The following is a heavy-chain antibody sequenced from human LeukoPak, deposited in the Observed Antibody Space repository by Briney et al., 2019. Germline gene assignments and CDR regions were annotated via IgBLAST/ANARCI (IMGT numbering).Heavy chain of an antibody. D-gene: IGHD6-19*01. CDR3: ARWSSDWENNYFDP. Sequence: PSETLSLTRTVSFGSISSDSHYWGWIRQPPGNRLEWIASIYYGGTTQYNPSLKSRATISIDTSNNRFSLRLTSATAADTAVYYCARWSSDWENNYFDPWGQGILVTVSS. V-gene: IGHV4-39*07. CDR1: FGSISSDSHY. CDR2: IYYGGTT. J-gene: IGHJ5*02.